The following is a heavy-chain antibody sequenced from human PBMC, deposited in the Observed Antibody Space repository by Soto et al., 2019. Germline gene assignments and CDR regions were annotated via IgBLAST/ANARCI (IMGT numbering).Heavy chain of an antibody. V-gene: IGHV3-23*01. D-gene: IGHD3-22*01. CDR2: ISGSGGST. CDR3: AKAYYYDSSGYFHFDY. J-gene: IGHJ4*02. Sequence: GGSLSLSCAASGFTFSSYAMSWVRQAPGKGLEWVSAISGSGGSTYYADSVKGRFTISRDNSKNTLYLQMNSLRAEDKAVYYCAKAYYYDSSGYFHFDYWGQGTLVTVSS. CDR1: GFTFSSYA.